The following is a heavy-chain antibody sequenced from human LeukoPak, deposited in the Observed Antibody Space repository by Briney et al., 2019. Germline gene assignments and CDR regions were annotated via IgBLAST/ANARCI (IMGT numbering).Heavy chain of an antibody. CDR1: GYTFTGYY. V-gene: IGHV1-2*02. D-gene: IGHD2-15*01. CDR2: INPNSGGT. J-gene: IGHJ5*02. Sequence: ASVKVSCKASGYTFTGYYMHWVRQAPGQGLEWMGWINPNSGGTNYAQKFQGRVTMTRDTSISTAYMGLSRLRSDDTAVYYCARGGSRDCSGGSCYDWFDPWGQGTLVTVSS. CDR3: ARGGSRDCSGGSCYDWFDP.